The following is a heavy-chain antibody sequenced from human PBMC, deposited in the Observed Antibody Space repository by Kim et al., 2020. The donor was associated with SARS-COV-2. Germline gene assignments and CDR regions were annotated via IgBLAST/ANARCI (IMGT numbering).Heavy chain of an antibody. CDR3: ARRGDGWFGEVVGYFDY. V-gene: IGHV4-38-2*02. Sequence: SETLSLTCTVSGYSISSGYYWGWIRQPPGKGLEWIGSIYHSGSTYYNPSLKSRVTISVDTSKNQFSLKLSSVTAADTAVYYCARRGDGWFGEVVGYFDY. CDR1: GYSISSGYY. J-gene: IGHJ4*01. CDR2: IYHSGST. D-gene: IGHD3-10*01.